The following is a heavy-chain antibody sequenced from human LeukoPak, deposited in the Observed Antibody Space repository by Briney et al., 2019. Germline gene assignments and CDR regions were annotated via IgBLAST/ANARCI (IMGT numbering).Heavy chain of an antibody. V-gene: IGHV3-33*06. J-gene: IGHJ6*03. CDR2: IWHDGSDK. CDR3: SKSRDIYYYYYYMDV. Sequence: GRSLRLTCAASGFTFSTYGIHWVRRAPGKGLEWVALIWHDGSDKYYSDSVKGRFTISRDNSKNTLYLQMNSLRAEDTAVYYCSKSRDIYYYYYYMDVWGKGTTVTVSS. CDR1: GFTFSTYG.